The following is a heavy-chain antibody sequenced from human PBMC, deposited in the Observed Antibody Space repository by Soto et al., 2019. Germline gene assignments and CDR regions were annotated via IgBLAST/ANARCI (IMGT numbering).Heavy chain of an antibody. Sequence: ASVKVSCKVSGYTLTELSMHWVRQAPGKGLEWMGGFDPEDGETIYAQKFQGRVTMTEDTSSDTAYMELSSLRSEDTAVYYCARDQGITTFGVYSMYYNGMDVWGPGTTVTVSS. CDR3: ARDQGITTFGVYSMYYNGMDV. CDR2: FDPEDGET. V-gene: IGHV1-24*01. D-gene: IGHD3-3*01. CDR1: GYTLTELS. J-gene: IGHJ6*02.